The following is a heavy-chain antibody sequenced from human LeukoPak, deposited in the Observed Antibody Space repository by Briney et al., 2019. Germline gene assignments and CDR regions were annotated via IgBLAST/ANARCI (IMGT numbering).Heavy chain of an antibody. J-gene: IGHJ4*02. CDR1: GFTFSSYA. D-gene: IGHD3-10*01. CDR3: ARTYYYGSGSYLGY. V-gene: IGHV3-30*04. CDR2: ISYDGSNK. Sequence: GGSLRLSCAASGFTFSSYAMHWARQAPGKGLEWVAVISYDGSNKYYADSVKGRFTISRDNSKNTLYLQMNSLRAEDTAVYYCARTYYYGSGSYLGYWGQGTLVTVSS.